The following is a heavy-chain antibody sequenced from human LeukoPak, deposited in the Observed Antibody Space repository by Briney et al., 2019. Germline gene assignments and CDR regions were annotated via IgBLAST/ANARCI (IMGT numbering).Heavy chain of an antibody. CDR1: GFSVSTYP. D-gene: IGHD2-15*01. CDR2: ITASGTDT. CDR3: ARAPVTSCSGVLCYPFDY. Sequence: GGSLRLSCTASGFSVSTYPMAWVRQAPGKGLQWVSTITASGTDTFYADSVRGRFTISRDNSKNTLYLQMNSLRAEDAAVYYCARAPVTSCSGVLCYPFDYWGQGTLVTVSS. J-gene: IGHJ4*02. V-gene: IGHV3-23*01.